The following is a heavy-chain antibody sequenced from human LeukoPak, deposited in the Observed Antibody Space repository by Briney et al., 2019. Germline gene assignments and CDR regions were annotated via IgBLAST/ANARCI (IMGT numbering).Heavy chain of an antibody. J-gene: IGHJ4*02. CDR2: IYPGDSDT. CDR1: GYSFTSYW. Sequence: GESLKISCKGSGYSFTSYWIGWVRQMPGKGLGWMGIIYPGDSDTRYSPSFQGQVTISADKSISTAYLLWSSLKASDTAMYYCARQDLGWYSHFDYWGQGTLVTVSS. CDR3: ARQDLGWYSHFDY. V-gene: IGHV5-51*01. D-gene: IGHD6-19*01.